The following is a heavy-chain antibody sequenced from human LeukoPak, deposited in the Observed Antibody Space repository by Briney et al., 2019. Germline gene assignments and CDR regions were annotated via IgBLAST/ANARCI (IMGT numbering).Heavy chain of an antibody. CDR2: IWYDGSNK. D-gene: IGHD2-2*01. V-gene: IGHV3-33*08. CDR1: GFTFSSYG. CDR3: ARDRCSSTSCYPYSYFDY. Sequence: PGRSLRLSCAASGFTFSSYGMHWVRQAPGKGLEWVAVIWYDGSNKYYADSVKGRFTISRDNSKNTLYLQMNSLRAEDTAVYYCARDRCSSTSCYPYSYFDYWGQGPLVTVSS. J-gene: IGHJ4*02.